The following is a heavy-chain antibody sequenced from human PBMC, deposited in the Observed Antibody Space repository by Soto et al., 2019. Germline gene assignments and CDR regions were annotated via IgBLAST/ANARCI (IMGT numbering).Heavy chain of an antibody. CDR3: ARDASVYYDILTGYYWAVDY. J-gene: IGHJ4*02. D-gene: IGHD3-9*01. CDR2: ISSSSSYI. CDR1: GFTFSSYS. V-gene: IGHV3-21*01. Sequence: PGGSLRLSCAASGFTFSSYSMNWVRQAPGKGLEWVSSISSSSSYIYYADSVKGRFTISRDNAKNSLYLQMNSLRAEDTTVYYCARDASVYYDILTGYYWAVDYWGQGTLVTVSS.